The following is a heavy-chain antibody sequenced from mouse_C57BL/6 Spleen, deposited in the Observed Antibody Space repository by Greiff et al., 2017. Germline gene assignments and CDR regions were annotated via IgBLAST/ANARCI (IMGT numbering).Heavy chain of an antibody. CDR1: GYTFTDYN. CDR3: ARNSKRDGCAY. D-gene: IGHD2-5*01. J-gene: IGHJ3*01. V-gene: IGHV1-22*01. CDR2: INPNNGGT. Sequence: EVQLQQSGPELVKPGASVKMSCKASGYTFTDYNMHWVKQSHGKSLEWIGYINPNNGGTSSNQKFKGKATLNVNKSSRAAYMGIRSLTPEGPAVYYCARNSKRDGCAYWGQETLFTVSA.